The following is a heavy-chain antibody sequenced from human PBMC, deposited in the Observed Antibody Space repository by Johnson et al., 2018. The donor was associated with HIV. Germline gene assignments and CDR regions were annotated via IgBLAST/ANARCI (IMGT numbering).Heavy chain of an antibody. V-gene: IGHV3-30*02. CDR1: GFTFSRFG. D-gene: IGHD1-1*01. Sequence: HVQLVESGGGVVQPGGSLRLSCVASGFTFSRFGMHWVRQAPGKGLEWVAFIRYDGSDKYYADSVKGRFTISRDNSKNTLFLQMNSLKTEDTSVYYCARGTGTDDAFDIWGQGTMVTVSS. J-gene: IGHJ3*02. CDR2: IRYDGSDK. CDR3: ARGTGTDDAFDI.